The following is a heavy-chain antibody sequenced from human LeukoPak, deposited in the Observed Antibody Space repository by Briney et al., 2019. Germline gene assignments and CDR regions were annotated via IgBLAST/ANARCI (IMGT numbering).Heavy chain of an antibody. J-gene: IGHJ4*02. V-gene: IGHV3-33*06. D-gene: IGHD3-3*01. CDR3: AKGPRFWSGYYTPEYYFDC. CDR2: IWYDGSNK. CDR1: GFTFSSYG. Sequence: PGGSLRLSCAASGFTFSSYGMHWVRQAPGKGLEWVAVIWYDGSNKYYADSVKGRFTISRDNSKNTLYLQMNSLRAEDTAVYYCAKGPRFWSGYYTPEYYFDCWGQGTLVTVSS.